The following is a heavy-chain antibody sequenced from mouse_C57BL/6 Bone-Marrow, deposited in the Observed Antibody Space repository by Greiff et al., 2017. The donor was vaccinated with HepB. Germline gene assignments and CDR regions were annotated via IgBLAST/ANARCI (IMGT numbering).Heavy chain of an antibody. CDR2: ISNGGGST. V-gene: IGHV5-12*01. Sequence: EVMLVESGGGLVQPGGSLKLSCAASGFTFSDYYMYWVRQTPEKRLEWVAYISNGGGSTYYPNTVKGRFTISRDNAKNTLYLQMSRLKSEDTAMYYCARLELCLDYWGQGTTLTVSS. J-gene: IGHJ2*01. D-gene: IGHD4-1*01. CDR1: GFTFSDYY. CDR3: ARLELCLDY.